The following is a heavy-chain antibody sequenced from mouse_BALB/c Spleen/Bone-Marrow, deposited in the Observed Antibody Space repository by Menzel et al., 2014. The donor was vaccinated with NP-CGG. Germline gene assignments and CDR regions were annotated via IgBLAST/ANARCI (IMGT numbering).Heavy chain of an antibody. J-gene: IGHJ2*01. Sequence: EVKLMESGAELVKPGASVKLSCTASGFNIKDTYMHWVRQRPEQGLEWIGRIDLANGNTRYDPKFQGKATITADTSSNTAYLQLSSLTSEDTAVYYCARVQLLRSRGLDYWGQGTTLSQSPQ. CDR1: GFNIKDTY. D-gene: IGHD1-1*01. CDR3: ARVQLLRSRGLDY. CDR2: IDLANGNT. V-gene: IGHV14-3*02.